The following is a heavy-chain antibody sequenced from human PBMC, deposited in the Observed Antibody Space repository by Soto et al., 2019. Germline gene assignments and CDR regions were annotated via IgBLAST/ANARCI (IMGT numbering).Heavy chain of an antibody. CDR3: ASLRTQSEKNWFDP. CDR1: GFTFSSYA. D-gene: IGHD4-17*01. Sequence: QVQLVESGGGVVQSGRSLRLSCAASGFTFSSYAMHWVRQAPGKGLEWVAVISYDGSNKYYADSVKGRFTISRDNSKNTLYLQMNSLRAEDTAVYYCASLRTQSEKNWFDPWGQGTLVTVSS. CDR2: ISYDGSNK. J-gene: IGHJ5*02. V-gene: IGHV3-30-3*01.